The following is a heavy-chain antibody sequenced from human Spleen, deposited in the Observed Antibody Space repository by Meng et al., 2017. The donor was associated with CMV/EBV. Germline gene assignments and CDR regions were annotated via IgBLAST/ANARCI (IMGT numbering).Heavy chain of an antibody. D-gene: IGHD3-10*01. Sequence: GESLKISCAASGFTFSSYAMSWVRQAPGKGLEWVSVIYSGGSSTYYADSVKGRFTISRDNSKNTLYLQMNSLRAEDTAVYYCAKVWVRGVQFYYYYGMDVWGQGTTVTVSS. V-gene: IGHV3-23*03. J-gene: IGHJ6*02. CDR2: IYSGGSST. CDR3: AKVWVRGVQFYYYYGMDV. CDR1: GFTFSSYA.